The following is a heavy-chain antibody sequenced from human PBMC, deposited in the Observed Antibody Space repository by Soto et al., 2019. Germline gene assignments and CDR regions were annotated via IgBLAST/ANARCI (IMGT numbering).Heavy chain of an antibody. Sequence: GGSLRLSSVASGFPVSIYAMSWVRQTPGKGLEWVSGISGSGGRTYYADSVKGRFTISRDNSNNTLSLQMHILRVEDTAVYFCAKGGYYSLFDIWGQGTMVTVSS. CDR1: GFPVSIYA. D-gene: IGHD3-16*01. CDR3: AKGGYYSLFDI. V-gene: IGHV3-23*01. J-gene: IGHJ3*02. CDR2: ISGSGGRT.